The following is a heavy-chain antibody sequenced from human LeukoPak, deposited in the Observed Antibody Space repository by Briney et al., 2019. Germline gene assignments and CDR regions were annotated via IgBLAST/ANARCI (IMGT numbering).Heavy chain of an antibody. CDR1: GFTFSSYS. CDR2: ISSSSSYI. J-gene: IGHJ4*02. Sequence: NAGGSLRLSCAASGFTFSSYSMNWVRQAPGKGLEWVSSISSSSSYIYYADSVKGRFTISRDNSKNTLYLQMNSLRAEDTAVYYCAKDRVSSGPPRVFDYWGQGTLVTVSS. CDR3: AKDRVSSGPPRVFDY. D-gene: IGHD3-22*01. V-gene: IGHV3-21*04.